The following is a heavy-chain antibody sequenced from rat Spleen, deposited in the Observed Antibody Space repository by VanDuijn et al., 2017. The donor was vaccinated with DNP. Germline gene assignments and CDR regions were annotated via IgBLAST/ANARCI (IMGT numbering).Heavy chain of an antibody. CDR2: IIYDGGST. J-gene: IGHJ2*01. CDR1: GFTFSDYN. D-gene: IGHD1-1*01. V-gene: IGHV5-7*01. CDR3: ARGGNSGSFDD. Sequence: EVQLVESGGGLVQPGGSLKLSCAASGFTFSDYNMAWVRQAPIKGLEWVATIIYDGGSTYYRDSVKGRFTISRDNAKSTLYLQMDSLRSEDTATYYCARGGNSGSFDDWGQGVMVTVSS.